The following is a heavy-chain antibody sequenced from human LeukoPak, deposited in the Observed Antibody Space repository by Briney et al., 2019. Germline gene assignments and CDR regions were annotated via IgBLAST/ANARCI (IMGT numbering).Heavy chain of an antibody. CDR3: ARGWIAAMLDY. J-gene: IGHJ4*02. Sequence: SETLSLTCTVSGGSISTYFWSWIRQPPGKGLEWIGYIYYSGSTNYNPSLKSRVTISLDTSKNQFSLKLSSVTAADTAVYYCARGWIAAMLDYWGQGTLVTVSS. V-gene: IGHV4-59*01. D-gene: IGHD2-2*01. CDR1: GGSISTYF. CDR2: IYYSGST.